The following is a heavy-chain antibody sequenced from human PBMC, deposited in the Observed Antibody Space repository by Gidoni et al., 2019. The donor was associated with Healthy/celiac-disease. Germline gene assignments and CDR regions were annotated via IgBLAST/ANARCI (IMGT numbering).Heavy chain of an antibody. V-gene: IGHV4-59*01. CDR2: IYYSGST. CDR3: AREIEYSSSSGFDY. CDR1: GGSISSYY. D-gene: IGHD6-6*01. Sequence: QVQLQESGPGLVKPSETLSLTCTVSGGSISSYYWSWIRQPSGKGLEWIGYIYYSGSTNYNPSLKSRVTISVDTSKNQFSLKLSSVTAADTAVYYCAREIEYSSSSGFDYWGQGTLVTVSS. J-gene: IGHJ4*02.